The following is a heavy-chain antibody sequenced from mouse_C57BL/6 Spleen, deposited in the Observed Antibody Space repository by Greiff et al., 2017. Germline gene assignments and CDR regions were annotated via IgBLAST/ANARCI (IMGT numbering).Heavy chain of an antibody. J-gene: IGHJ4*01. CDR2: LYPGSGST. CDR3: ARQYDYEDAMDY. D-gene: IGHD2-4*01. V-gene: IGHV1-55*01. Sequence: VQLQQPGAELVKPGASVKMSCKASGYTFTSYWITWVKQRPGQGLEWIGDLYPGSGSTNYNEKFKSKATLTVDTSSSTAYRQLSSLTSEDSAVYYCARQYDYEDAMDYWGQGTSVTVSS. CDR1: GYTFTSYW.